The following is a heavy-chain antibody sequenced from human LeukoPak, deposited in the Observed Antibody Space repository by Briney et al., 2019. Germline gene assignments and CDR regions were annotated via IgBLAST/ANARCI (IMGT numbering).Heavy chain of an antibody. V-gene: IGHV4-39*01. J-gene: IGHJ3*02. CDR1: GGSISSSSYY. CDR2: IYYSGST. CDR3: ARQDPQSDAFDI. Sequence: SETLSLTCTVSGGSISSSSYYWGWIRQPPGKGLEWIGSIYYSGSTYYNPSLKSRVTISVDTSKNQSSLKLSSVTAADTAVYYCARQDPQSDAFDIWGQGTMVTVSS.